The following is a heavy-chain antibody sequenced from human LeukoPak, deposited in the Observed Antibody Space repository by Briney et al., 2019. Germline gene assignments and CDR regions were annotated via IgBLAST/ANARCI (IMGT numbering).Heavy chain of an antibody. CDR3: ARDEQHLVPFDY. J-gene: IGHJ4*02. V-gene: IGHV3-74*01. D-gene: IGHD6-13*01. CDR1: GFTLSSYW. Sequence: GGSLRLSCAASGFTLSSYWMHWVRQAPGKGLAWVSRINSDGSSTFYADSVKGRFTISRDNAKNTLYLQMNSLRAEDTAVYYCARDEQHLVPFDYWGQGTLVTVSS. CDR2: INSDGSST.